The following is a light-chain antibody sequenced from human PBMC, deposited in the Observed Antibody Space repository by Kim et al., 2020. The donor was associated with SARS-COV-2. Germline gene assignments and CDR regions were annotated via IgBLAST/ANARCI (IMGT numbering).Light chain of an antibody. CDR3: AAWDDSLNGVI. V-gene: IGLV1-44*01. J-gene: IGLJ2*01. CDR1: RPNIGRNA. CDR2: RDE. Sequence: GRRGTNYGSGRRPNIGRNAVNWYQQLPGTAPKLLSYRDEHRPSGVPDRFSGSKSGTSASLAISGLQSEDEADYYCAAWDDSLNGVIFGGGTQLTVL.